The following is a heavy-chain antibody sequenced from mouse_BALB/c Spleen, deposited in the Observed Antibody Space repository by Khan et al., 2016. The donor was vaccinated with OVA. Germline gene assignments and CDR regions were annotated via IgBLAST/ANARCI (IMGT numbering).Heavy chain of an antibody. CDR3: ARDSNFDC. V-gene: IGHV5-17*02. Sequence: EVELVESGGGLVQPGGSRKLSCAASGFTFSRFGMHWVRQAPEKGLEWVAYISSGSSTIYYGDTVKGRFTIPRDNPKNTLFLQMTSLRSEDTAMYYFARDSNFDCWGQGTTLTVSS. CDR2: ISSGSSTI. CDR1: GFTFSRFG. J-gene: IGHJ2*01.